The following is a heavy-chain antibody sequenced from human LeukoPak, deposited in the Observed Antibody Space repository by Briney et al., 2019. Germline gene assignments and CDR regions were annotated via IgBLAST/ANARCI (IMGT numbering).Heavy chain of an antibody. CDR3: AKGEPYYFDY. V-gene: IGHV3-21*01. J-gene: IGHJ4*02. CDR2: ISSSSSYI. Sequence: GGSLRLSCAASGFTFSSYSMNWVRQAPGKGLEWVSFISSSSSYIYHADSVKGRFTISRDNSKNTLYLQMNSLRAEDTAVYYCAKGEPYYFDYWGQGTLVTVSS. CDR1: GFTFSSYS.